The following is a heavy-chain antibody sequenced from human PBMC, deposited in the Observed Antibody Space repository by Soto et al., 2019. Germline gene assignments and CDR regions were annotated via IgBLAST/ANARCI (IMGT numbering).Heavy chain of an antibody. CDR1: GYTFTSYA. CDR3: AKETGYSSGWYDY. Sequence: QVQLVQSGAEEKKPGASVKVSCKASGYTFTSYAMHWVRQAPGQRLEWIGWINAGNGNTKYSQKFQGRVTITRDTSASTAYMELSSLRSEDTAVYYCAKETGYSSGWYDYWGQGTLVTVSS. V-gene: IGHV1-3*05. D-gene: IGHD6-19*01. CDR2: INAGNGNT. J-gene: IGHJ4*02.